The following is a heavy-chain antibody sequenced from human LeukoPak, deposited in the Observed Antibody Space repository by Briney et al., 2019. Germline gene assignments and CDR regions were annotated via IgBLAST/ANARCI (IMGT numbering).Heavy chain of an antibody. V-gene: IGHV3-23*01. CDR1: GFTFSSYA. Sequence: QPGGSLRLSCAASGFTFSSYAMSWVRQAPGKGLEWVSGISDSGTTTFYADSVKGRFAISRDNSKNTLYLQMNSLRAEDTAVYYCARGSGRSSSWSELDYWGQGTLVTVSS. CDR2: ISDSGTTT. CDR3: ARGSGRSSSWSELDY. D-gene: IGHD6-13*01. J-gene: IGHJ4*02.